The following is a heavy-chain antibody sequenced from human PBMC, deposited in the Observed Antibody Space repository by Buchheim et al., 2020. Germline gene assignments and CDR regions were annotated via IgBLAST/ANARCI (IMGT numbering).Heavy chain of an antibody. Sequence: EVQLLESGGGLVQPGGSLRLSCAASGFTFSTYAMNWVRQAPGKGLEWVSAISGTVGSTYYADSVKGRFTISRDISKNMLYLQMNSLRAEDTAVYYCAKDSSGWPYYYYGMDVWGQGTT. V-gene: IGHV3-23*01. J-gene: IGHJ6*02. CDR1: GFTFSTYA. D-gene: IGHD6-19*01. CDR2: ISGTVGST. CDR3: AKDSSGWPYYYYGMDV.